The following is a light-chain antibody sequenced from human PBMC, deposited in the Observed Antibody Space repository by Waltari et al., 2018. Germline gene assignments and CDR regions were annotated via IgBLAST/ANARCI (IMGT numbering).Light chain of an antibody. CDR3: QQYNNWPQT. CDR1: QSVVGN. J-gene: IGKJ1*01. CDR2: GTS. Sequence: ETVMTQSPATLAVSPGESATLPCRASQSVVGNVAWLQQKPGQAPRLLIYGTSTRAPGIPARFSGSGSGTEFTLIISSLQSEDFAVYYCQQYNNWPQTFGQGTRVAIK. V-gene: IGKV3-15*01.